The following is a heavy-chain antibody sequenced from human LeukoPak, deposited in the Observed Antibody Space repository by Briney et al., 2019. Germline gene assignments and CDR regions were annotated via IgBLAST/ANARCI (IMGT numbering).Heavy chain of an antibody. Sequence: GGSLRLSCAASGFPISSFWMHWVRQVPGKGLVWVSRNKGDGTSSSYADSVKGRFTISRDNAKNTIYLQLNSLRVDDTAVYYCMRDWGYYGMDAWGQGTTVTVSS. CDR2: NKGDGTSS. V-gene: IGHV3-74*01. CDR3: MRDWGYYGMDA. D-gene: IGHD7-27*01. CDR1: GFPISSFW. J-gene: IGHJ6*02.